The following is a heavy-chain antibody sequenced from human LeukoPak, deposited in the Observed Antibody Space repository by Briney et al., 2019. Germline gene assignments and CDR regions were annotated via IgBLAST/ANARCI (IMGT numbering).Heavy chain of an antibody. Sequence: SQTLSLTCAIYGGSFSGYYWSWFRQPPGKGLGWIVEISHAAGDSYNPSLKSRVTISEDTSKNQFSLNLSSVTAADTAVYYCARGPPPDFDRSGFYYNYWGQGTLVIVSS. J-gene: IGHJ4*02. CDR2: ISHAAGD. CDR3: ARGPPPDFDRSGFYYNY. D-gene: IGHD3-22*01. CDR1: GGSFSGYY. V-gene: IGHV4-34*01.